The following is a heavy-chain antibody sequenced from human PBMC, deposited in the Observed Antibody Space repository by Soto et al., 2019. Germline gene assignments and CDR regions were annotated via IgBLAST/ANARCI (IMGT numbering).Heavy chain of an antibody. D-gene: IGHD3-3*01. V-gene: IGHV1-3*01. J-gene: IGHJ5*01. CDR2: INAGNGNT. CDR1: GYTFTSYA. Sequence: QVQLVQSGAEVKKPGASVKVSCKASGYTFTSYAMHWVRQAPGQRLEWMGWINAGNGNTKYSQKFQGRVTIPRDTLAPTASMQLSSLTSGDTAISNWARVSGFFHPWNSRGQGTRVTVSS. CDR3: ARVSGFFHPWNS.